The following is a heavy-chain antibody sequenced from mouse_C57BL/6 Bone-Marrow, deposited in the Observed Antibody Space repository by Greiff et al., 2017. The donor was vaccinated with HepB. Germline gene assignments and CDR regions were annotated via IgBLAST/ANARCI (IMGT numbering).Heavy chain of an antibody. V-gene: IGHV1-69*01. Sequence: QVQLQQPGAELVMPGASVKLSCKASGYTFTSYWMHWVKQRPGQGLEWIGEIDPSDSYTNYNQKFKGKSTLTVDKSSSTAYMPLSSLTSEDSAVYYCARDDYEGLFDYWGQGTTLTVSS. CDR1: GYTFTSYW. CDR2: IDPSDSYT. CDR3: ARDDYEGLFDY. D-gene: IGHD2-4*01. J-gene: IGHJ2*01.